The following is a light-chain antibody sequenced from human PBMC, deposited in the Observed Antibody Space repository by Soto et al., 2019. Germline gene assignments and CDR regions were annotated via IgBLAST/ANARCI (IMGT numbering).Light chain of an antibody. V-gene: IGKV1-27*01. CDR1: QGISNY. Sequence: DIQMTQSPSSLSASVGDRVTITCRASQGISNYLAWYQQKPGKVPKLLIYAASTLQSGVPSRFSGIGSGTDVTRTISSLQPEDVATYYCQKDNSAPRTFGQGTKVDI. J-gene: IGKJ1*01. CDR3: QKDNSAPRT. CDR2: AAS.